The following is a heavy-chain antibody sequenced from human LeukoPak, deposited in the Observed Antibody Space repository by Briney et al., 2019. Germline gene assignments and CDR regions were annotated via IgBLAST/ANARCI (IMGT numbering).Heavy chain of an antibody. Sequence: ASVKVSCKVSGYTLTELSMHWVRQAPGKGLEWMGRFDPEDGESIYAQKFQGRVTMTEDTSADTAYMELSSLRSEDTAVYYCATRIAVGHWVWYFDLWGRGTLVTVSS. D-gene: IGHD6-19*01. CDR1: GYTLTELS. CDR3: ATRIAVGHWVWYFDL. CDR2: FDPEDGES. V-gene: IGHV1-24*01. J-gene: IGHJ2*01.